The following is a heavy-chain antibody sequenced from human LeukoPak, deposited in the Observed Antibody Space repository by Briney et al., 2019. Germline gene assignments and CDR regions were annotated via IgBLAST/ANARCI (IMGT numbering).Heavy chain of an antibody. Sequence: SGGSLRLSCAASGFTFNNYAMNWVRQAPGKGLEWVSGISGFGGSTYYAPSVKGRLIISRDNFGNMLYLHLDSLRVEDTAIYYCARRSGSSWSSFDYWGQGALVTVSS. CDR2: ISGFGGST. CDR1: GFTFNNYA. CDR3: ARRSGSSWSSFDY. D-gene: IGHD2-15*01. J-gene: IGHJ4*02. V-gene: IGHV3-23*01.